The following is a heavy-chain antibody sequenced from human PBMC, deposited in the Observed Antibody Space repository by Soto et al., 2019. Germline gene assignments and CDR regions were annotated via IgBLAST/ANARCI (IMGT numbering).Heavy chain of an antibody. Sequence: QVQLQESGPGLVKASETLSLTCTVSGGSINTYYWSWIRQPPGKGLEWIGYVYDSGSTSCSPSLTRRATLPVATSRSHFSLQLRSVPAADTAVYSCARAPGGSAEVYHLHPCRQGLLVTVSS. CDR2: VYDSGST. CDR1: GGSINTYY. J-gene: IGHJ5*02. CDR3: ARAPGGSAEVYHLHP. V-gene: IGHV4-59*01. D-gene: IGHD2-15*01.